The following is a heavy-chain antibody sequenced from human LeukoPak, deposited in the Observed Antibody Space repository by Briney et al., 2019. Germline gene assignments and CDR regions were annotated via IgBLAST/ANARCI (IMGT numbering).Heavy chain of an antibody. V-gene: IGHV3-21*01. D-gene: IGHD5-18*01. Sequence: GGSLRLSCAASGFTFSSYSMNWVRQAPGKGLEWVSSVSSSSSSYIYYADSVKGRFTISRDNAKNSLYLQMISLRAEDTAVYYCARDGGYSYGFHYYYYMDVWGKGTTVTVSS. CDR3: ARDGGYSYGFHYYYYMDV. CDR1: GFTFSSYS. J-gene: IGHJ6*03. CDR2: VSSSSSSYI.